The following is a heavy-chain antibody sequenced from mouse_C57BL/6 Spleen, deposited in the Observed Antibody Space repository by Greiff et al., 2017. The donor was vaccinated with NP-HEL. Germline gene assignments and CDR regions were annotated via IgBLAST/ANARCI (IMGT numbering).Heavy chain of an antibody. V-gene: IGHV1-55*01. J-gene: IGHJ2*01. CDR3: ARWVNYYYSGGDYFDY. D-gene: IGHD2-4*01. CDR2: IYPGSGST. CDR1: GYTFTSYW. Sequence: QVQLQQPGAELVKPGASVKMSCKASGYTFTSYWITWVKQRPGQGLEWIGDIYPGSGSTNYNEKFKSKATLTVDTSSSTAYMQLSSLTSEDSAVYYCARWVNYYYSGGDYFDYWGQGTTLTVSS.